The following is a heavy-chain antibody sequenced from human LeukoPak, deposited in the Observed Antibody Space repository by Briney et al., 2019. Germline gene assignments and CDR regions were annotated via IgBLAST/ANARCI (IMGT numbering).Heavy chain of an antibody. CDR3: ARSGKPYASDI. Sequence: GGSLRLSCAASGYTFSSSEMNWIRQAPGKGLEWVSYISSSGSTIYYADSVKGRFTFSRDNAKNSLYLQMNSLRAEDTAVYYCARSGKPYASDIWGQGTLVTVSS. CDR1: GYTFSSSE. J-gene: IGHJ3*02. V-gene: IGHV3-48*03. D-gene: IGHD3-3*01. CDR2: ISSSGSTI.